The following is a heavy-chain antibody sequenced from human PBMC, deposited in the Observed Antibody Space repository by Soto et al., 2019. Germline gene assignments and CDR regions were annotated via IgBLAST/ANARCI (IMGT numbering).Heavy chain of an antibody. V-gene: IGHV4-59*01. J-gene: IGHJ6*02. Sequence: QVQLQESGPGLVKPSETLSLTCTVSGGSISSYYWSWIRQPPGKGLEWIGYIYYSGSTDYNPSLTRRAIIAVDTSTTQFSLKLSSVTAAATAVYYCARAGGVHYSGSTYYLYYCYGMDVWGQGTTVTVSS. D-gene: IGHD6-13*01. CDR2: IYYSGST. CDR3: ARAGGVHYSGSTYYLYYCYGMDV. CDR1: GGSISSYY.